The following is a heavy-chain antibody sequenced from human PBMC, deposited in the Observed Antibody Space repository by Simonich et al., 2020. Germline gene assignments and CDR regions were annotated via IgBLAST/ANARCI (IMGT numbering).Heavy chain of an antibody. Sequence: EVQLLESGGGLVQPGGSLRLSFPASGFPFRRFAMSWVRQAQGDGMEWVAAISGRGGRQNYADSVKGRFTISRDNSKNTLYLQMNSLRAEDTAVYYCAKDSSLVGATDWFDPWGQGTLVTVSS. J-gene: IGHJ5*02. CDR3: AKDSSLVGATDWFDP. V-gene: IGHV3-23*01. D-gene: IGHD1-26*01. CDR2: ISGRGGRQ. CDR1: GFPFRRFA.